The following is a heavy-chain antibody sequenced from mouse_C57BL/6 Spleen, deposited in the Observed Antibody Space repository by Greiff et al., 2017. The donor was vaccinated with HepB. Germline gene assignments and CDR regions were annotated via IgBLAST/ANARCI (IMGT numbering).Heavy chain of an antibody. V-gene: IGHV5-17*01. D-gene: IGHD2-3*01. CDR2: ISSGSSTI. CDR3: ARRRIYDGYYNYAMDY. CDR1: GFTFSDYG. J-gene: IGHJ4*01. Sequence: EVQVVESGGGLVKPGGSLKLSCAASGFTFSDYGMHWVRQAPEKGLEWVAYISSGSSTIYYADTVKGRFTISRDNAKNTLFLQMTSLRSEDTAMYYCARRRIYDGYYNYAMDYWGQGTSVTVSS.